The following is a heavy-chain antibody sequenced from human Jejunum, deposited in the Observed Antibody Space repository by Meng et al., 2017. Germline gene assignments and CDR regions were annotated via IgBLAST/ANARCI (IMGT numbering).Heavy chain of an antibody. D-gene: IGHD1-14*01. V-gene: IGHV4-38-2*01. CDR1: GSSFSSTYY. J-gene: IGHJ4*02. CDR2: VYHSGIT. CDR3: AAGIAIAWFYY. Sequence: SETLSLTCAVSGSSFSSTYYWGWIRQPPGKGLEWIGSVYHSGITYYNSSLKSRVTISLDTSKNQFSLRLSSVAAADTAVYYCAAGIAIAWFYYWGQGTLVTVSS.